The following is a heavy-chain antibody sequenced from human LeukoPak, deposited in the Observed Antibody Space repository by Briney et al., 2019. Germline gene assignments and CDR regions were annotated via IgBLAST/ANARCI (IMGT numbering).Heavy chain of an antibody. J-gene: IGHJ4*02. V-gene: IGHV3-23*01. Sequence: GGSLRLSCAASGFTFRSHAMTWVRQAPGKGLEWVSAISISGDKTYYTDSVKGRFTISRDNSKNTVYLQINSLRPDDTAVYYCAKEIRPNDYWGQGTLVTVSS. CDR2: ISISGDKT. D-gene: IGHD4-17*01. CDR3: AKEIRPNDY. CDR1: GFTFRSHA.